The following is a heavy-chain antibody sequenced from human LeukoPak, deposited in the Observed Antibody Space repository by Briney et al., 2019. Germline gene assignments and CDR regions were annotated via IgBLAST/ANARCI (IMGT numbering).Heavy chain of an antibody. D-gene: IGHD1-26*01. CDR2: ISNAGRRK. V-gene: IGHV3-30*03. Sequence: GGSLRLSCAPSGLTFRRHGTHCVRQAPGKGLEWVAIISNAGRRKYYAHSVEGRFTTSRDNSKNTLYLQMDSLTAEGTAVYYGARYRAWNYFDYWGQGTLVTVSS. CDR3: ARYRAWNYFDY. J-gene: IGHJ4*02. CDR1: GLTFRRHG.